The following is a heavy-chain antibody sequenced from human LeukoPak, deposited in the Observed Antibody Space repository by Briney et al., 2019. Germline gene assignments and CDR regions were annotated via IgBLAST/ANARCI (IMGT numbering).Heavy chain of an antibody. J-gene: IGHJ4*02. D-gene: IGHD3-22*01. CDR1: GFIVSNKY. Sequence: GGSLRLSCAASGFIVSNKYMTWVRQAPGKGLEWVSLIYSDGRTYYADSVRGRFTISRDNAKNSLYLQMNSLRAEDTALYYCARGDWGYYDSSGYPYYFDYWGQGTLVTVSS. CDR3: ARGDWGYYDSSGYPYYFDY. V-gene: IGHV3-53*01. CDR2: IYSDGRT.